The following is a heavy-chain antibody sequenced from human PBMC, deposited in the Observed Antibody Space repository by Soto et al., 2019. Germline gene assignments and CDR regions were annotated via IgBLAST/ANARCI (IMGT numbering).Heavy chain of an antibody. Sequence: SETLSLTCAVYSGSFSGYYWNWIRQSPGKGLEWIGEIYHSGSSNYNPALKNRVTISVDTSKEEFSLKMTSLTAADTAVYYCARVGVTVSTRAFDVWGQGTMVTVSS. CDR1: SGSFSGYY. CDR2: IYHSGSS. CDR3: ARVGVTVSTRAFDV. D-gene: IGHD2-2*01. J-gene: IGHJ3*01. V-gene: IGHV4-34*01.